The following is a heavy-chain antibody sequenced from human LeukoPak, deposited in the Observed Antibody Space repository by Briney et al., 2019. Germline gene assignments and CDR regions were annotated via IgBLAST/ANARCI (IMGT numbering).Heavy chain of an antibody. CDR2: IYYSGST. D-gene: IGHD6-19*01. V-gene: IGHV4-59*01. CDR3: ASDSSGWYYFDY. CDR1: GGSINSYY. Sequence: PSETLSLTCTVSGGSINSYYWSWIRQPPGKGLEWIAYIYYSGSTSYNPSLKSRVTISVDTSKNQFSLKLNSVTAADTAMYYCASDSSGWYYFDYWGQGTLVTVSS. J-gene: IGHJ4*02.